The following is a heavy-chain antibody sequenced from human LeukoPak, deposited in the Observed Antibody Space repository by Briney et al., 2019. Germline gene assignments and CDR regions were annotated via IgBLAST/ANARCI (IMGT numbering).Heavy chain of an antibody. Sequence: GESLKISCKGSGYSFTSYWIGWVRQMPGKGLEWMGIIYPGDPDTRYSPSFQGQVTISADKSISTAYLQWSSLRASDTAMYYCAGPRLQYYYDSSGYSSWGQGTLVTVSS. V-gene: IGHV5-51*01. CDR2: IYPGDPDT. J-gene: IGHJ5*02. CDR3: AGPRLQYYYDSSGYSS. CDR1: GYSFTSYW. D-gene: IGHD3-22*01.